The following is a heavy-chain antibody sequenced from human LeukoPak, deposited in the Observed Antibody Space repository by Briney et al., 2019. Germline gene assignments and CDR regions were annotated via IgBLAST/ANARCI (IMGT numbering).Heavy chain of an antibody. V-gene: IGHV1-69*05. CDR3: ASITIFGVGPRSYWYFDL. CDR2: IIPIFGTA. CDR1: GGAFSSYA. Sequence: SVKVSCKASGGAFSSYAISWVRQAPGQGLEWMGGIIPIFGTANYAQKFQGRVAITTDESTSTAYMELSSLRSEDTAVYYCASITIFGVGPRSYWYFDLWGRGTLVTVSS. D-gene: IGHD3-3*01. J-gene: IGHJ2*01.